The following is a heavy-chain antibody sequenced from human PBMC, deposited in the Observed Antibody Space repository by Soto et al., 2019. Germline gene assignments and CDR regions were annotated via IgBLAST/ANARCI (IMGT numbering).Heavy chain of an antibody. CDR2: INSDGSTT. CDR1: GFIFSSYW. D-gene: IGHD4-17*01. CDR3: ARVDYGAYYFDY. V-gene: IGHV3-74*01. Sequence: PGGSLRLSCAASGFIFSSYWVHWVRQAPGKGLVWVSRINSDGSTTSYADSVKGRFTISRDNAKNTLYLQMNSLRAEDTAVYYCARVDYGAYYFDYWGQGTLVTVSS. J-gene: IGHJ4*02.